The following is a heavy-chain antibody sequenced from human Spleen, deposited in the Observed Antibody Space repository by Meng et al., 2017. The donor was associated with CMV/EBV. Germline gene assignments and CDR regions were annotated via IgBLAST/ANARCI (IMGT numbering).Heavy chain of an antibody. Sequence: ETLSLTCAASGFTFSSYWMSWVRQAPGKGLEWVANIKQDGSEKYYVDSVKGRFTISRDNAKNSLYLQMNSLRAEDTAVYYCAREGIAAAGAEFDYWGRGTLVTVSS. CDR1: GFTFSSYW. V-gene: IGHV3-7*01. J-gene: IGHJ4*02. CDR2: IKQDGSEK. CDR3: AREGIAAAGAEFDY. D-gene: IGHD6-13*01.